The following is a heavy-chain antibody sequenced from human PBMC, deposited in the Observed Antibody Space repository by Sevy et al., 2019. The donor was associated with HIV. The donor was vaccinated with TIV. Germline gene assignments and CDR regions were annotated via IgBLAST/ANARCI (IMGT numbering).Heavy chain of an antibody. CDR1: GGSFSGYY. D-gene: IGHD2-15*01. J-gene: IGHJ4*02. V-gene: IGHV4-34*01. Sequence: SETLSLTCAVYGGSFSGYYWSWIRQPPGKGLEWIGEINHSGSTNYNPSLKSRVTISVDTSKNQFSLKLGSVTAADTAVYYCARVYGALGRQGYCSGGSCSDADYWGQGTLVTVSS. CDR3: ARVYGALGRQGYCSGGSCSDADY. CDR2: INHSGST.